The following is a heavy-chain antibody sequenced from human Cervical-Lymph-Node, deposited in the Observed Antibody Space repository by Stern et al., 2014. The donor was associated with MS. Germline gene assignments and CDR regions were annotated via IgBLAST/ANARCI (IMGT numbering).Heavy chain of an antibody. CDR1: GTTFSGYY. D-gene: IGHD3-10*01. Sequence: QVQLMQSGAEVKPPASSEEVCCGACGTTFSGYYLRWVRPAAGQGLEMMGWINPNTGGTNYAQKFQDRVTMTTDTSISTASMELRSLRSDDTATYYCAKLSHGSGRDAWGQGTLVTVSS. J-gene: IGHJ5*02. CDR3: AKLSHGSGRDA. V-gene: IGHV1-2*02. CDR2: INPNTGGT.